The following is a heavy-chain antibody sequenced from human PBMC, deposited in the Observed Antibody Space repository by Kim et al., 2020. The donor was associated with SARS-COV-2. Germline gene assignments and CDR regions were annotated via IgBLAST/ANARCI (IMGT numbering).Heavy chain of an antibody. V-gene: IGHV3-53*04. CDR3: ARNVAYCGGDCYSMGPYYYYYYMDV. CDR1: GFTVSSNY. J-gene: IGHJ6*03. Sequence: GGSLRLSCAASGFTVSSNYMSWVRQAPGKGLEWVSVIYSGGSTYYADSVKGRFTISRHNSKNTLYLQMNSLRAEDTAVYYCARNVAYCGGDCYSMGPYYYYYYMDVWGKGTTVTVSS. D-gene: IGHD2-21*02. CDR2: IYSGGST.